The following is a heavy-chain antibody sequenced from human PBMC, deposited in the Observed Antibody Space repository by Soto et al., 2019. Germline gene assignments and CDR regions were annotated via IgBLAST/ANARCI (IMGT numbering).Heavy chain of an antibody. J-gene: IGHJ6*02. V-gene: IGHV3-30*18. CDR1: GFTFSSYG. CDR3: AKASLVWGVGMGV. CDR2: ISYDGSNK. Sequence: PGGSLRLSCAASGFTFSSYGMHWVRQAPGKGLEWVAVISYDGSNKYYADSVKGRFTISRDNSKNTLYLQMNSLRAEDTAVYYCAKASLVWGVGMGVWGQGTTVTVSS. D-gene: IGHD7-27*01.